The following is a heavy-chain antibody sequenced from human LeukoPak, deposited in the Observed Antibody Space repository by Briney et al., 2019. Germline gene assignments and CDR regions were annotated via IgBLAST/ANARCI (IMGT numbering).Heavy chain of an antibody. CDR1: GFTFSSYG. Sequence: GRSLRLSCAASGFTFSSYGMHWVRQAPGKGLEWVAVISYDGSNKYYADSVKGRFTISRDNSENTLYLQMNSLRAEDTAVYYCAKSIAAAGWHYFDYWGQGTLVTVSS. CDR3: AKSIAAAGWHYFDY. V-gene: IGHV3-30*18. D-gene: IGHD6-13*01. J-gene: IGHJ4*02. CDR2: ISYDGSNK.